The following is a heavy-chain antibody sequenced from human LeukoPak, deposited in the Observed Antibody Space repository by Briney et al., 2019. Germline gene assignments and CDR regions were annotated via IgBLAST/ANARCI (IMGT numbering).Heavy chain of an antibody. CDR2: ISGSGGRT. V-gene: IGHV3-23*01. CDR3: AKDRGSGSYFDY. D-gene: IGHD6-19*01. CDR1: GFSVSTYG. Sequence: GGSLRLSCAASGFSVSTYGMSWVRQAPGKGLDWVSMISGSGGRTYYPDSVKGRFTISRDNSKNTLYLQINSLRAEDTAVYYCAKDRGSGSYFDYWGQGTLVTVSS. J-gene: IGHJ4*02.